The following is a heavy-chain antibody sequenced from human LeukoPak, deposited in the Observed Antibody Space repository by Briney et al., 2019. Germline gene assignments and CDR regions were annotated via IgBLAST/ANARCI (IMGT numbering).Heavy chain of an antibody. CDR1: GYTFTSYY. CDR3: SRDRDYGCKVYAFDI. J-gene: IGHJ3*02. CDR2: INPSGGST. Sequence: ASVKVSCKASGYTFTSYYMHWVRQAPGQGLEWMGRINPSGGSTIYAQKFQGRVTMTTDTSTSTVYMELSSLRSEDTAVYYCSRDRDYGCKVYAFDIWGQGTMVTVSS. V-gene: IGHV1-46*01. D-gene: IGHD3-10*01.